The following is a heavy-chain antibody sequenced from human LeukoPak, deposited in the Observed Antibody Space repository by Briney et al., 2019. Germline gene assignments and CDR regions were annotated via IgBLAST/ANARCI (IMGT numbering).Heavy chain of an antibody. CDR3: ARDVGYDKNWFDP. CDR1: GFTFSNYG. D-gene: IGHD2-8*02. Sequence: GGSLRLPCAASGFTFSNYGMHWVRQAPGKGLEWVAVIWYDGSNKYYADSVKGRFTISRDNSKNTLYPQMNSLRVEDTAVYYCARDVGYDKNWFDPWGQGTLVTVSS. V-gene: IGHV3-33*01. J-gene: IGHJ5*02. CDR2: IWYDGSNK.